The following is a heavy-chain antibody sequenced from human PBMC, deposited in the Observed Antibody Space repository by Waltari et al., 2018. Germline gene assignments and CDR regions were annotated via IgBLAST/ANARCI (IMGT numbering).Heavy chain of an antibody. CDR1: GFSLSTSGVG. D-gene: IGHD4-17*01. CDR2: IYWDDDK. CDR3: AHSRPGLNDYGDYGYYFDY. Sequence: QITLKESGPTLVKPTQTLTLTCTFSGFSLSTSGVGVGWIRQPPGKALEWLALIYWDDDKRYSPSLKSRLTITKDTSKNQVVLTMTNMDPVDTATYYCAHSRPGLNDYGDYGYYFDYWGQGTLVTVSS. V-gene: IGHV2-5*02. J-gene: IGHJ4*02.